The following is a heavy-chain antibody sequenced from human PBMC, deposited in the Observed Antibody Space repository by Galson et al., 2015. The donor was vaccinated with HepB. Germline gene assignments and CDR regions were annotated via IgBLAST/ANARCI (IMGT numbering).Heavy chain of an antibody. Sequence: SLRLSCAASGFTFSSYAMSWVRQAPGKGLEWVSAISGSGGSTYYADSVKGRFTISRDNSKNTLYLQMNSLRAEDTAVYYCAKDTGPNVVVPAAIGGDDYWGQGTLVTVSS. CDR3: AKDTGPNVVVPAAIGGDDY. J-gene: IGHJ4*02. D-gene: IGHD2-2*02. V-gene: IGHV3-23*01. CDR1: GFTFSSYA. CDR2: ISGSGGST.